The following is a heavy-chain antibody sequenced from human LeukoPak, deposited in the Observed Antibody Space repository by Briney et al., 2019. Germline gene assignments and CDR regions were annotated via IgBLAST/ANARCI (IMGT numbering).Heavy chain of an antibody. V-gene: IGHV1-2*02. J-gene: IGHJ3*02. D-gene: IGHD3-10*01. CDR2: INPNSGGT. CDR1: GYTFTGYY. CDR3: ARDGLMVRAVKGAFDI. Sequence: ASVKVSCKASGYTFTGYYMHWVRQAPGQGLEWMGWINPNSGGTNYAQKFQGRVTMTRDTSISTAYMELSRLRSDDTAVYYCARDGLMVRAVKGAFDIWGQGTMVTVSS.